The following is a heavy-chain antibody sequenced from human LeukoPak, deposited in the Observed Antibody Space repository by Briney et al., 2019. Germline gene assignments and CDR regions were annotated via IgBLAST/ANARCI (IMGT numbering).Heavy chain of an antibody. CDR1: GFTFGRYW. V-gene: IGHV3-74*01. D-gene: IGHD4-11*01. CDR3: GRDSNGIDY. Sequence: PGGSLRLSCADSGFTFGRYWMHWVRQAPGKGLVWVSHITTDGSGTSYADSVKGRFTISRDNAKNTLYLQMDSLRVEDTAMYYCGRDSNGIDYLGQGTLVTVSS. CDR2: ITTDGSGT. J-gene: IGHJ4*02.